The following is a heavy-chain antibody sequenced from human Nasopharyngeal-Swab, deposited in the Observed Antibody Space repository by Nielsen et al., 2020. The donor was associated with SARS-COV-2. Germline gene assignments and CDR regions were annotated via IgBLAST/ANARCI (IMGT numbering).Heavy chain of an antibody. V-gene: IGHV3-53*01. CDR2: IYSGGIT. J-gene: IGHJ6*03. CDR3: ARAYYDFWSGPGYYYYYMDV. D-gene: IGHD3-3*01. Sequence: VRQAPGKGLEWGLVIYSGGITYYADSVKGRFTISRDNSKNTLYLQMNSLRAEDTAVYYCARAYYDFWSGPGYYYYYMDVWGKGTTVTVSS.